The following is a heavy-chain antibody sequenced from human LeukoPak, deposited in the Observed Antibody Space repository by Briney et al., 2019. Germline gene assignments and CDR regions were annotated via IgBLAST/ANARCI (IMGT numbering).Heavy chain of an antibody. V-gene: IGHV5-51*01. CDR3: ARLTDMDYGDWGIDY. CDR2: IYPGDSNT. Sequence: GESLKISCKGSGYSFTSYWIGWVRQMPGKGLEWMGIIYPGDSNTTYSPSFQGQVTISADKSISTAYLQWSSLKASDTAMYYRARLTDMDYGDWGIDYWGQGTLVTVSS. J-gene: IGHJ4*02. CDR1: GYSFTSYW. D-gene: IGHD4-17*01.